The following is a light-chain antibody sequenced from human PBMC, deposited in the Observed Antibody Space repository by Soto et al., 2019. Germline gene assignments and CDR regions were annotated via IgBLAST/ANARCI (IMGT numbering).Light chain of an antibody. CDR1: TSNIGSNY. CDR2: RNN. J-gene: IGLJ1*01. Sequence: QSVLTQPPSASGTPGQGVTISCSGSTSNIGSNYVYWYQQLPGTAPKLLIYRNNQRPSGVPDRFSGSKSGNSASLAISGLRSDDEADYFCATCDDSLNGIYVFGTGRKVIVL. CDR3: ATCDDSLNGIYV. V-gene: IGLV1-47*01.